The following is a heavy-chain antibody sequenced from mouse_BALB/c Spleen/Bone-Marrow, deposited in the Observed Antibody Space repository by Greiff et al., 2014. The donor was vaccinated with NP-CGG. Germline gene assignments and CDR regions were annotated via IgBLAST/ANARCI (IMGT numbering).Heavy chain of an antibody. CDR3: ARQDYYGSSPHWYFDV. D-gene: IGHD1-1*01. Sequence: EVYLVESGGGLVKPGGSLKLSCAASGFSFSSYAMSWVRQTPEKRLEWVATISSGGSYTYQADSVKGRFTISRDTAKNTLYLQMSSLRSEDTAMYYCARQDYYGSSPHWYFDVWGAGTTVTVSS. CDR2: ISSGGSYT. J-gene: IGHJ1*01. V-gene: IGHV5-9-3*01. CDR1: GFSFSSYA.